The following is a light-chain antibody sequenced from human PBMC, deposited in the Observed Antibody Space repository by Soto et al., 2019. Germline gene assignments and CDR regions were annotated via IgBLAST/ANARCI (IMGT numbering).Light chain of an antibody. J-gene: IGLJ2*01. CDR1: KLGDKY. CDR2: QDS. CDR3: KAWDSSTVV. Sequence: SYELTQPPSVSVSPGQTASITCSGDKLGDKYACWYQQKPGQSPVLVIYQDSKRPSGIPERFSGSNSGNTATLTISGTQAMDEADYYCKAWDSSTVVVGGGTQLTVL. V-gene: IGLV3-1*01.